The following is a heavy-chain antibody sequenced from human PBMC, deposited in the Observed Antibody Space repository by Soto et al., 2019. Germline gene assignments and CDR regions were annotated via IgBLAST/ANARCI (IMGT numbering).Heavy chain of an antibody. J-gene: IGHJ6*02. D-gene: IGHD2-15*01. CDR2: ISWNSGSI. Sequence: PGGSLRLSCAASGFTFDDYAMHWVRQAPGKGLEWVSGISWNSGSIGYADSVKGRFTISRDNAKNSLYLQMNSLRAEDKALYYCAKDMVAASTYYYYYYGMDVWGQGTTVTVSS. V-gene: IGHV3-9*01. CDR1: GFTFDDYA. CDR3: AKDMVAASTYYYYYYGMDV.